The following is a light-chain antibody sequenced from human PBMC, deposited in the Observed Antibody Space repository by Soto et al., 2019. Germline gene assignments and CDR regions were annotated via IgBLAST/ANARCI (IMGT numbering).Light chain of an antibody. CDR2: DAS. CDR3: QQRSNWPIT. Sequence: EIVLTHSPSTLALSPVERATLSCRASQSVSSYLACYQQKPGQAPRLLIYDASNRATGIPARFSGSGSGTDFTLTISSLEPEDFAVYYCQQRSNWPITFGQGTRLEIK. CDR1: QSVSSY. V-gene: IGKV3-11*01. J-gene: IGKJ5*01.